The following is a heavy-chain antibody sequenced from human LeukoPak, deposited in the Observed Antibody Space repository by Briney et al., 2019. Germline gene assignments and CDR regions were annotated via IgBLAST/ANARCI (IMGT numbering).Heavy chain of an antibody. CDR3: AKRHIDGDGYYYFDS. Sequence: PGGSLRLSCAASGFTFSSYEMNWVRQAPGKGLEWVSYISSSSSTIYYADSVKGRFTISRDNAKNSLYLQMNSLRAEDTAVYFCAKRHIDGDGYYYFDSWGQGTLVTVSS. V-gene: IGHV3-48*03. J-gene: IGHJ4*02. CDR2: ISSSSSTI. D-gene: IGHD2-21*01. CDR1: GFTFSSYE.